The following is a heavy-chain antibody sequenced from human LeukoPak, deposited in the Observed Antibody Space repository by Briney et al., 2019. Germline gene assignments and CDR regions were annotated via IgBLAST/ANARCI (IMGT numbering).Heavy chain of an antibody. V-gene: IGHV3-73*01. CDR2: IRSKANSYAT. J-gene: IGHJ4*02. Sequence: ETLSLTCAVYGGSFSGSAMHWVRQASGKGLEWVGRIRSKANSYATVYAASVKGRFTISRDDSKNTAYLQMNSLKTEDTAVYYCTSGLSVRRSNNTPVDYWGQGTLVTVSS. CDR3: TSGLSVRRSNNTPVDY. CDR1: GGSFSGSA. D-gene: IGHD1-1*01.